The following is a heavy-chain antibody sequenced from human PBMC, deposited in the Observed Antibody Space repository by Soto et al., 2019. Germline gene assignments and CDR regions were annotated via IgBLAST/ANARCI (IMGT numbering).Heavy chain of an antibody. CDR2: ITGSGGSK. D-gene: IGHD6-19*01. Sequence: EVQLLQSGGGVVQPVGSLRLSCEASGFTFSTYATSWVRQAPGKGLEWVSTITGSGGSKYYADSVKGRFTVSRDNSKNTLYLHMNSLRPEDTAIYYCAKDKGMGLAGTLFDSWGQGTLVTVSS. J-gene: IGHJ4*02. CDR3: AKDKGMGLAGTLFDS. CDR1: GFTFSTYA. V-gene: IGHV3-23*01.